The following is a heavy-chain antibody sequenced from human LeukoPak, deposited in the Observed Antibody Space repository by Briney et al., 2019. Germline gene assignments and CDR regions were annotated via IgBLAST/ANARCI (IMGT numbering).Heavy chain of an antibody. J-gene: IGHJ4*02. V-gene: IGHV3-21*01. CDR1: GFTFSSYS. CDR2: ISSSSSYI. D-gene: IGHD3-3*01. Sequence: PGGSLRLSCAASGFTFSSYSMNWVRQAPGKGLEWVSSISSSSSYIYYADSVKGRFTISRDNAKNSLYLQMNSLRAEDTAVYYCARGENTYYDFWSGYYNYWGQGTLVTVSS. CDR3: ARGENTYYDFWSGYYNY.